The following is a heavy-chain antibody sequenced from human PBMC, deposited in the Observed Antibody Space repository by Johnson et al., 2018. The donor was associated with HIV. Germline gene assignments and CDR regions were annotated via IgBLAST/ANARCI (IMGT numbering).Heavy chain of an antibody. CDR3: ARGYGVYATSFDV. CDR1: GFTFSDYF. Sequence: VHLVESGGGLVQPGGSLRLSCDTSGFTFSDYFIDWVRQAPGRGLEWLGRARNEANSYTIEYAASVRGRFSISRDHSKNSVFLQMKSLKTEDTAVYYCARGYGVYATSFDVWGQGTVVAVSS. D-gene: IGHD5/OR15-5a*01. V-gene: IGHV3-72*01. J-gene: IGHJ3*01. CDR2: ARNEANSYTI.